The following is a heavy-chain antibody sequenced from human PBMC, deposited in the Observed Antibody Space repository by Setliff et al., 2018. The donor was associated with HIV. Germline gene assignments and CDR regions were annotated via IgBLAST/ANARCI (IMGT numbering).Heavy chain of an antibody. CDR1: GFTFSSYG. Sequence: GGSLRLSCAASGFTFSSYGMHWVRQAPGKGLEWVAVIWYDGSNKYYADSVKGRFTISRDNSKNTLYLQMNSLRAEDTAVYYCARDPGVPAAIAYYYYYYMDVWGKGTTVTVSS. CDR3: ARDPGVPAAIAYYYYYYMDV. CDR2: IWYDGSNK. D-gene: IGHD2-2*01. J-gene: IGHJ6*03. V-gene: IGHV3-33*01.